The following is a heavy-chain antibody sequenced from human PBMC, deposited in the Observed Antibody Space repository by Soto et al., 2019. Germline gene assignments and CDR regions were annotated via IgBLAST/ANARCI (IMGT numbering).Heavy chain of an antibody. CDR3: AKDPYYDSSGYYAFDI. CDR2: ISGSGGST. J-gene: IGHJ3*02. V-gene: IGHV3-23*01. Sequence: PGGSLRLSCAASGFTFSSYAMSWVRQAPGKGLEWVSAISGSGGSTYYADSVKGRFTISRDNPKNTLYLQMNSLRAGDTAVYYCAKDPYYDSSGYYAFDIWSQGTMVTVSS. CDR1: GFTFSSYA. D-gene: IGHD3-22*01.